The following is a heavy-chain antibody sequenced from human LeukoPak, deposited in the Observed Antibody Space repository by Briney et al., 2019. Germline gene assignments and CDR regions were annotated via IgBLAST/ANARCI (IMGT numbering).Heavy chain of an antibody. CDR2: IKQDGSEK. J-gene: IGHJ4*02. CDR1: GFTFSSYW. Sequence: GGSLRLSCAASGFTFSSYWMSWVRQAPGKGLEWVANIKQDGSEKYYVDSVKGRFTISRDNAKNSLYLQMNILRAEDTAVYYCARDRWRDSYGLDYWGQGTLVTVSS. CDR3: ARDRWRDSYGLDY. V-gene: IGHV3-7*01. D-gene: IGHD5-18*01.